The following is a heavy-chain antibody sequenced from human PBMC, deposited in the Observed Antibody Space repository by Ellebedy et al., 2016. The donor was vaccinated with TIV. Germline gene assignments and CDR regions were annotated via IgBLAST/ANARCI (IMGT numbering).Heavy chain of an antibody. CDR3: ARGSFTIFGVGAY. V-gene: IGHV1-3*01. J-gene: IGHJ4*02. Sequence: KFQGRVTITRDTSASTAYMELSSLRSEDTAVYYCARGSFTIFGVGAYWGQGTLVTVSS. D-gene: IGHD3-3*01.